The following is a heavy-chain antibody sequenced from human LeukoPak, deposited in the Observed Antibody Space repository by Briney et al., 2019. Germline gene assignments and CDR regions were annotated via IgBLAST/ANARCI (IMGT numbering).Heavy chain of an antibody. J-gene: IGHJ4*02. V-gene: IGHV3-23*01. Sequence: GGSLRLSCAASGFTFSSYAMSWVRQAPGKGLEWVSAISGSGGSTYYADSVKGRLTISRDNSKNTLYLQMNSLRAEDTAVYYCAKATEQWLAYYFDYWGQGTLVTVSS. D-gene: IGHD6-19*01. CDR2: ISGSGGST. CDR3: AKATEQWLAYYFDY. CDR1: GFTFSSYA.